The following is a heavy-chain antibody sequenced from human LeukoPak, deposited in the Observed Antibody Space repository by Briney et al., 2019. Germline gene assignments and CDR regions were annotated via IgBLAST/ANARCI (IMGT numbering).Heavy chain of an antibody. CDR3: AREPQFEYYDFWSGYYTGAYMDV. CDR1: GGSISSGGYY. CDR2: SYYSGST. Sequence: PSETLSLTCTVSGGSISSGGYYWSWIRQHPGKGLEWIGYSYYSGSTYYNPSLKSRVTISVDTSKNQFSLKLSSVTAADTAVYYCAREPQFEYYDFWSGYYTGAYMDVWGKGTTVTVSS. J-gene: IGHJ6*03. V-gene: IGHV4-31*03. D-gene: IGHD3-3*01.